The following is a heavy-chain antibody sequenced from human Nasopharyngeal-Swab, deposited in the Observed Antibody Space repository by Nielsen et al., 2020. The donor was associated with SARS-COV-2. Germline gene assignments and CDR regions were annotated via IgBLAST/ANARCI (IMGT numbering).Heavy chain of an antibody. CDR2: ISSSSSYI. J-gene: IGHJ6*02. V-gene: IGHV3-21*01. D-gene: IGHD3-3*01. CDR1: GFAFGSYS. Sequence: GESLKISCAASGFAFGSYSMNWVRQAPGKGPEWVSSISSSSSYIYYADSVKGRFTISRDNAKNSLYLQMNSLRAEDTAVYYCASSPGDTIFGVVITNYYYYYGMDVWGQGTTVTVSS. CDR3: ASSPGDTIFGVVITNYYYYYGMDV.